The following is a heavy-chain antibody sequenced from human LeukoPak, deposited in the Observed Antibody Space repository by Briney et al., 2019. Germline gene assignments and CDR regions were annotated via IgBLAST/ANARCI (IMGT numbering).Heavy chain of an antibody. V-gene: IGHV3-23*01. J-gene: IGHJ6*03. CDR2: ISGSGGST. D-gene: IGHD6-6*01. CDR1: GFTFSSYA. Sequence: GGSLRLSCAASGFTFSSYAMSWVRQASGKGLEWVTAISGSGGSTYYADSVKGRFTISRDNSKNTLYLQMNSLRAEDTAVYYCAKAGSSSFSDYYYYYMDVWGKGTTVTVSS. CDR3: AKAGSSSFSDYYYYYMDV.